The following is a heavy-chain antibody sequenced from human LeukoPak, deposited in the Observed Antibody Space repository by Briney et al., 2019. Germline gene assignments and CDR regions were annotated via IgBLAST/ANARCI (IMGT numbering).Heavy chain of an antibody. CDR3: ASGSSGWEYDAFDI. J-gene: IGHJ3*02. V-gene: IGHV4-59*01. CDR2: IHYSGST. CDR1: GGSISSYY. D-gene: IGHD6-19*01. Sequence: SETLSLTCTVSGGSISSYYWSWIRQPPGKGLEWIGYIHYSGSTNYNPSLKSRVTISVDTSKNQFSLKLSSVTAADTAVYYCASGSSGWEYDAFDIWGRGTMVTVSS.